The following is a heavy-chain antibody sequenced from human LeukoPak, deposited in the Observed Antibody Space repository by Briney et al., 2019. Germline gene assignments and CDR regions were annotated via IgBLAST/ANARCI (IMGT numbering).Heavy chain of an antibody. Sequence: SETLSLTCDVSGVSISDTHWWSWVRQPPGKGLEWIGEIYKSGSPNYNPSLRSRVAISEDKFKNQFSLKLTSVTAADTAVYYCTRDPHTSNQPDYWGQGTLVTVSS. V-gene: IGHV4/OR15-8*01. CDR2: IYKSGSP. J-gene: IGHJ4*02. CDR1: GVSISDTHW. CDR3: TRDPHTSNQPDY. D-gene: IGHD2-2*01.